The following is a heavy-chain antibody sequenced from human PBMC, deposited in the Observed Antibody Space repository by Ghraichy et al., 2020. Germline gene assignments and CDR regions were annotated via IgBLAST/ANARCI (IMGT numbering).Heavy chain of an antibody. J-gene: IGHJ4*02. CDR2: IWYEGSNK. Sequence: GGSLRLSCAASGFTFSSYGMHWVRQAPGKGLEWVAVIWYEGSNKYYVDSVKGRFAISRDNSKNTLCLEMNSLRVEDMAVYYCAGSYGHYPLVYWGQGTLVTVSS. D-gene: IGHD3-16*01. CDR3: AGSYGHYPLVY. CDR1: GFTFSSYG. V-gene: IGHV3-33*01.